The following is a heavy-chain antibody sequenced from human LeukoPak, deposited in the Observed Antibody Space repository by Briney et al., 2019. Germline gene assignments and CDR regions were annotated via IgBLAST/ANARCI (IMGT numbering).Heavy chain of an antibody. J-gene: IGHJ4*02. CDR1: GFTFSSYG. CDR3: ARAPLGYCSGGSCWTFDY. Sequence: PGGSLRLSCAASGFTFSSYGMHWVRQAPGKGLEWVAFIRYDGSNKYYADSVKGRFTISRDNSKNTLYLQMNSLRAEDTAVYYCARAPLGYCSGGSCWTFDYWGQGTLVTVSS. V-gene: IGHV3-30*02. D-gene: IGHD2-15*01. CDR2: IRYDGSNK.